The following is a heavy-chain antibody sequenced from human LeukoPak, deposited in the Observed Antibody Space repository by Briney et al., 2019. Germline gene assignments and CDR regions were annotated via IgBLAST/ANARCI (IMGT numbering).Heavy chain of an antibody. CDR1: GYNFNSYG. J-gene: IGHJ3*02. V-gene: IGHV1-18*01. D-gene: IGHD5-18*01. CDR2: ITAGNGNT. Sequence: GASVKVSCKASGYNFNSYGIGWVRQAPRQGLEWMGWITAGNGNTNYAQKVQGRVTMTTDTSTSTAYMELRSLRSDDTAVYFCARDLARGHSYGYNAFDIWGQGTMVTVSS. CDR3: ARDLARGHSYGYNAFDI.